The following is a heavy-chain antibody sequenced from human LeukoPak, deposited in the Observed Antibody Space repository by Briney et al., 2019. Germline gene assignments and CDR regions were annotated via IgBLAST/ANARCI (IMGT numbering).Heavy chain of an antibody. CDR1: GGSISSYY. D-gene: IGHD3-22*01. V-gene: IGHV4-59*01. CDR3: ARGTIIVGLPDTYYFDY. CDR2: IYYSGST. J-gene: IGHJ4*02. Sequence: SETLSLTCTVSGGSISSYYWSWIRQPPGKGLEWIGYIYYSGSTNYNPSLKSRVTFSVDTSKNQFSLKLSSVTAADTAVYYCARGTIIVGLPDTYYFDYWGQGTLVTGSS.